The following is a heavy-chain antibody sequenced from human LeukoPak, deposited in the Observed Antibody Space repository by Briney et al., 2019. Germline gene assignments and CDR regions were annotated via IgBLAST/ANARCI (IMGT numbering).Heavy chain of an antibody. CDR2: IRYDGSNK. Sequence: GGSLRLSCAASGFTFSSYGMHWVRQAPGKGLEWVAFIRYDGSNKYYADSVKGRFTISRDNSKNTLYLQMNSLRAEDTAVYYCARVVYGGNVDSPRFDPWGQGTLVTVSS. CDR3: ARVVYGGNVDSPRFDP. D-gene: IGHD4-23*01. CDR1: GFTFSSYG. V-gene: IGHV3-30*02. J-gene: IGHJ5*02.